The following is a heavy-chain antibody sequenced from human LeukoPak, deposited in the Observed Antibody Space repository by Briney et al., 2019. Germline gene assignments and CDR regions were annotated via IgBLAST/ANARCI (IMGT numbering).Heavy chain of an antibody. Sequence: SETLSLTCTVSGGSISSSSYYWSWIRQPAGKGLEWIGRIYTSGSTNYNPSLKSRVTISVDTSKNQFSLKLSSVTAADTAVYYCARVAGSSWDHAYYYYYYMDVWGKGTTVTISS. D-gene: IGHD6-13*01. V-gene: IGHV4-61*02. CDR3: ARVAGSSWDHAYYYYYYMDV. CDR1: GGSISSSSYY. J-gene: IGHJ6*03. CDR2: IYTSGST.